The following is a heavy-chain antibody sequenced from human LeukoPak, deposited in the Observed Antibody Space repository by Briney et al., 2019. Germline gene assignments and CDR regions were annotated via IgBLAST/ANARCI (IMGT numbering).Heavy chain of an antibody. Sequence: ASVKVSCKASGYTFTGYYMHWVRQAPGQGLEWMGWINPNSGGTNYAQKFQGRVTMTRDTSISTAYMELSRLRSDDTAVYYCARAPVLRFLEWLLSMDVWGKGTTVTVSS. D-gene: IGHD3-3*01. CDR1: GYTFTGYY. V-gene: IGHV1-2*02. CDR3: ARAPVLRFLEWLLSMDV. J-gene: IGHJ6*03. CDR2: INPNSGGT.